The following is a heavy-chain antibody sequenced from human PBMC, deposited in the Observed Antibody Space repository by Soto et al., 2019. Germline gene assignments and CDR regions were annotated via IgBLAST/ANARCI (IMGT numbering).Heavy chain of an antibody. CDR1: GGSISSYY. J-gene: IGHJ6*02. V-gene: IGHV4-59*01. Sequence: QVQLQESGPGLVKPSETLSLTCTVSGGSISSYYWSWIRQPPGKGLEWIGYIYYSGSTNYNPSLKSRVTISVDTSKNQFSLKLSSVTAADTAVYYCASSSPAGMDVWGQGTTVTVSS. CDR2: IYYSGST. CDR3: ASSSPAGMDV. D-gene: IGHD6-13*01.